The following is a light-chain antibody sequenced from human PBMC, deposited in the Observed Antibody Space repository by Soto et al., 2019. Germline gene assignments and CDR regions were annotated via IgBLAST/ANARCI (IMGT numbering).Light chain of an antibody. CDR1: SSKIGAGYD. J-gene: IGLJ1*01. CDR3: QSYDSSLSGPNYG. V-gene: IGLV1-40*01. Sequence: QSVLTQPPSVSGAPGQRVTISCTGSSSKIGAGYDVHWYQQLPGTAPKLLIYGNSNRPSGVPDRFSGSKSGTSASLAITGLQAEDEADYYCQSYDSSLSGPNYGFGTGTKLTVL. CDR2: GNS.